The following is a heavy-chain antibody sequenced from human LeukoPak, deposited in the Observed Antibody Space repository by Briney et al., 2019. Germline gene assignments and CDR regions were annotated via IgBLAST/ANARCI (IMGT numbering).Heavy chain of an antibody. J-gene: IGHJ6*02. V-gene: IGHV4-59*12. CDR2: IYYSGRT. CDR1: GGSISSYY. CDR3: ARDIVVVPAASLHYGMDV. Sequence: SETLSHTYTVSGGSISSYYWSWIRQPPGKGLEWIGYIYYSGRTNYNPSLKSRVTISVDTSKNQFSLKLSSVTAADTAVYYCARDIVVVPAASLHYGMDVWGQGTTVTVSS. D-gene: IGHD2-2*01.